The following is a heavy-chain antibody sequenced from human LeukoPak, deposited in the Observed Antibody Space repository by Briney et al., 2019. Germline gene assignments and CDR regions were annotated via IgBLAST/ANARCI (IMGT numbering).Heavy chain of an antibody. V-gene: IGHV1-69*06. CDR3: ARPRAVAGLRHILHAFDI. CDR2: IIPIFCTA. J-gene: IGHJ3*02. CDR1: GGTFSSYA. Sequence: AASVKVSCKASGGTFSSYAISWVRQAPGQGLEWMGGIIPIFCTANYAQKFQGRVTITADKSTSTAYMELSSLRSEDTAVYYCARPRAVAGLRHILHAFDIWGQGTMVTVSS. D-gene: IGHD6-19*01.